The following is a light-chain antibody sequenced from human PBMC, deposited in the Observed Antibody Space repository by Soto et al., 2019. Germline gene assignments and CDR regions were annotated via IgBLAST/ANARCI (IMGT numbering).Light chain of an antibody. J-gene: IGKJ5*01. CDR2: DAS. Sequence: EIGLTQSPGTLSLSPGERATLSCRASQSVRNNYIAWYQQKRGQAPRVLIYDASSRATGIPDRFSGSGSGTEFTLTISSLQSEDFAVYYCQQYTNWPPNTFGQGTRLEIK. CDR1: QSVRNNY. CDR3: QQYTNWPPNT. V-gene: IGKV3-20*01.